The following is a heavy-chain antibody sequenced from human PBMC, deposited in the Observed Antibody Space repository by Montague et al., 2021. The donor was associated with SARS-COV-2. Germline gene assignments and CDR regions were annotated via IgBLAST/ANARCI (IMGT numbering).Heavy chain of an antibody. CDR3: ARGSGCGGGSCYSEWDAYYDCGMDV. D-gene: IGHD2-15*01. CDR1: GESFSAYY. J-gene: IGHJ6*02. Sequence: SETLSLTCAVYGESFSAYYWSWILRPPGKGLEWIGEVNHSGSTNYNTSLKSRVTISLDTSKNQLSLKLISVTAADTAVYYCARGSGCGGGSCYSEWDAYYDCGMDVWGQGTMVTVSS. V-gene: IGHV4-34*01. CDR2: VNHSGST.